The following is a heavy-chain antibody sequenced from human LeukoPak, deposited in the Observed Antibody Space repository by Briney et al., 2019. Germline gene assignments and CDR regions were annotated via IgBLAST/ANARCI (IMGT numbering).Heavy chain of an antibody. CDR3: ARVGDSSSWYAPPGYYYGMDV. V-gene: IGHV4-59*12. J-gene: IGHJ6*02. CDR1: GGSISSYY. Sequence: SETLSLTCTVSGGSISSYYWSWIRQPPGKGLEWIGYIYYSGSTNYNPSLKSRVTISVDTSKNQFSLKLSSVTAADTAVYYCARVGDSSSWYAPPGYYYGMDVWGQGTTVTVSS. CDR2: IYYSGST. D-gene: IGHD6-13*01.